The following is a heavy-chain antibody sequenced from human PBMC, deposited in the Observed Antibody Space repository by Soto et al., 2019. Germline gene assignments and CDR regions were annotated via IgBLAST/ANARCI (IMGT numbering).Heavy chain of an antibody. D-gene: IGHD6-19*01. Sequence: ASVKVSCKASGYTFTSYGISWVRQAPGQGLEWMGWISAYNGNTNYAQKLQGRVTVTTDTSTSTAYMELRSLRSDDTAVYYCARESSGWYSRNWFDPWGQGTLVTVSS. CDR2: ISAYNGNT. CDR3: ARESSGWYSRNWFDP. V-gene: IGHV1-18*01. J-gene: IGHJ5*02. CDR1: GYTFTSYG.